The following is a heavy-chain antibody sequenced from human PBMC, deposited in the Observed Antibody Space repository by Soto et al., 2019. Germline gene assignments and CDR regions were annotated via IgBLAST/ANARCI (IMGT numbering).Heavy chain of an antibody. Sequence: QVTLKAYGPTLVKPTQTLTLTCTFSGFSLNTNGVGGAWISPPPGKALEWLALIYWAGDKRYSPSLKSRLTITKDTCKNQVVLTMTNMDPVDTATYHCALADYGTEFYIWGQRTMVTVSS. J-gene: IGHJ3*02. CDR3: ALADYGTEFYI. CDR1: GFSLNTNGVG. D-gene: IGHD3-10*01. V-gene: IGHV2-5*02. CDR2: IYWAGDK.